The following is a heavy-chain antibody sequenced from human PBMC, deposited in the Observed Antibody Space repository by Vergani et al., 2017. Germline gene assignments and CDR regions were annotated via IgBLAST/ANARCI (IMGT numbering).Heavy chain of an antibody. J-gene: IGHJ4*03. Sequence: EVQLLESGGGSAQPGESLRLSCVASGFTFTAHALNWVRQAPGKGLEWVSSISGPGLSTYYADSVKGRFSISRDNSKNTVFLQMHSLRAEDTAIYYCVKDKIDLGCYFFDSWGHGILGAVSS. CDR2: ISGPGLST. CDR1: GFTFTAHA. V-gene: IGHV3-23*01. CDR3: VKDKIDLGCYFFDS. D-gene: IGHD2-15*01.